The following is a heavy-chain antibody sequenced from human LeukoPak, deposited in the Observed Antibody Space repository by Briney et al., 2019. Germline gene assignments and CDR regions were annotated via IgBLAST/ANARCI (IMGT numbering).Heavy chain of an antibody. D-gene: IGHD3-10*01. J-gene: IGHJ6*03. CDR1: GGTFSSYA. Sequence: SVKVSCKASGGTFSSYAISWVRQAPGQGLEWMGGIIPIFGTANYAQKFQGRVTITADKSTSTAYMELSSLRSEDTAVYYCARGPGSGSYYYYYYMDVWGKGTTVTVSS. V-gene: IGHV1-69*06. CDR2: IIPIFGTA. CDR3: ARGPGSGSYYYYYYMDV.